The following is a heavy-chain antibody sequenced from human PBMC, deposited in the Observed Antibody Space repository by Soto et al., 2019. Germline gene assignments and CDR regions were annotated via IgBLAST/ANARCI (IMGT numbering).Heavy chain of an antibody. V-gene: IGHV3-30*18. D-gene: IGHD6-13*01. CDR1: GFTFSSYG. J-gene: IGHJ4*02. Sequence: PGGSLRLSCAASGFTFSSYGMHWVRQAPGKGLEWVAVISYDGSNKYYADSVKGRFTISRDNSKNTLYLQMNSLRAEDTAVYYCAKDRPSKGAAAGFDYWGQGTLVTVSS. CDR2: ISYDGSNK. CDR3: AKDRPSKGAAAGFDY.